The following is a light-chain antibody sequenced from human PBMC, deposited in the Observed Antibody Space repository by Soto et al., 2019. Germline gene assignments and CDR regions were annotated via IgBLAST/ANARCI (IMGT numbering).Light chain of an antibody. CDR1: QGIGND. V-gene: IGKV1-6*01. CDR3: LQDYSYPLT. J-gene: IGKJ4*01. Sequence: IQMTQSPSSLSGSVGDRVTITCRASQGIGNDLGWYQQKPGKAPKLLIYAASSLQSGVPSRFSGSGSGTDFTLTISSLQPEDFATYYCLQDYSYPLTFGGGTKVDIK. CDR2: AAS.